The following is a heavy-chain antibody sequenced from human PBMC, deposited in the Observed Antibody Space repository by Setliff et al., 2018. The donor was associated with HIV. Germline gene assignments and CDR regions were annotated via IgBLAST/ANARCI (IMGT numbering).Heavy chain of an antibody. V-gene: IGHV4-59*12. CDR3: ARGTHYNFWGSNWFDP. J-gene: IGHJ5*02. D-gene: IGHD3-3*01. Sequence: PSETLSLTCTVSRDSIKNYYWNWIRQPPGKGLEWIGKIYYSGNTFYNSSLKSRVSISVDTSKNQFSLKLNSVTAADTAVYYCARGTHYNFWGSNWFDPWGQGTLVTV. CDR2: IYYSGNT. CDR1: RDSIKNYY.